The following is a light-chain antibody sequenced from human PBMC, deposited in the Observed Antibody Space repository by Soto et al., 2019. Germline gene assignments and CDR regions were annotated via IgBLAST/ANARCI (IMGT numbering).Light chain of an antibody. CDR3: STYTGSNTPYV. J-gene: IGLJ1*01. V-gene: IGLV2-14*01. CDR1: TSDIGNYNY. CDR2: QVS. Sequence: QSALTQPASVSGSPGQSISISCTGATSDIGNYNYFSWYQQHPGKAPKLIIYQVSNRPSGGSNRFSGSKSGNTASLTISGLQADDEADYYCSTYTGSNTPYVFGTGTKLTVL.